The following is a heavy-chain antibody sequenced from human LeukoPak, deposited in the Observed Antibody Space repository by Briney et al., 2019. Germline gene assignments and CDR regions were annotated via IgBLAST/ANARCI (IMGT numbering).Heavy chain of an antibody. CDR1: GDSISSGDYY. CDR3: ARHQLERCWFDP. J-gene: IGHJ5*02. V-gene: IGHV4-61*02. Sequence: SETLSLTCTVSGDSISSGDYYWSWIRQPAGKGLEWIGRISSSGSTNYNPSLKSRVTISVDTSKNQFSLKLSSVTAADTAVYYCARHQLERCWFDPWGQGTLVTVSS. CDR2: ISSSGST. D-gene: IGHD1-1*01.